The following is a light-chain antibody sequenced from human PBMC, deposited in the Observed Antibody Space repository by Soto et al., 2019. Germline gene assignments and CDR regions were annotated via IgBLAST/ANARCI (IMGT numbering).Light chain of an antibody. CDR3: AAWDDSLSGVV. V-gene: IGLV1-47*01. CDR2: RNN. CDR1: SSNIGSNY. Sequence: QSVLTQPPSASGTPGQRVTISCSGSSSNIGSNYVYWHQQLPGTAPKLLIYRNNQRPSGVPDRFSGSKSGTSASLAISGLRSADEADYYCAAWDDSLSGVVLGGGTKLTVL. J-gene: IGLJ2*01.